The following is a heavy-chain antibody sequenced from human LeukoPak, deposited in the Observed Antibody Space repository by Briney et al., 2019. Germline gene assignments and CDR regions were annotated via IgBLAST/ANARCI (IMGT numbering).Heavy chain of an antibody. CDR2: IFSAGST. J-gene: IGHJ4*02. D-gene: IGHD3-22*01. CDR3: AREYYHSSGYYGSHDY. Sequence: SETLSLTCTVSGGSMNPYYWSRIRQPAGKGLEWIGRIFSAGSTNYNPSLKSRVTMSVDTSKNQFSLRLNSVTAADTAVYYCAREYYHSSGYYGSHDYWGQGTLVTVSS. CDR1: GGSMNPYY. V-gene: IGHV4-4*07.